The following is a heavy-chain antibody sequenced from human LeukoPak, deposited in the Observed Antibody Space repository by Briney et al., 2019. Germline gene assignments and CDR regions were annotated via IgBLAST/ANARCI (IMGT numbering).Heavy chain of an antibody. CDR3: ARGHYGLDV. V-gene: IGHV3-7*05. Sequence: GESLRLSCSASGFMFSNYWMNWVRQAPGKGLEWVANIKQDGSEKNYVDSVNGRFTISRDNPKNTLYLQMNSLRAEDTAVYYCARGHYGLDVWGQGTTVIVSS. CDR2: IKQDGSEK. J-gene: IGHJ6*02. CDR1: GFMFSNYW.